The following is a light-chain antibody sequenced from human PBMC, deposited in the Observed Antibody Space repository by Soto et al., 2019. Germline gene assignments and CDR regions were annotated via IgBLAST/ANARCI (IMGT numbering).Light chain of an antibody. V-gene: IGLV2-8*01. CDR3: TSYAAGKNVV. Sequence: QSVLTQPPSASGSPGQSVTISCTGTSSDVGNYNYVSWYQQHPGKAPKLMIYEVTKRTSGVPDRFSGSKSSNTASPTVSGLQAEDEAEYYCTSYAAGKNVVFGGGTKVTVL. CDR1: SSDVGNYNY. J-gene: IGLJ2*01. CDR2: EVT.